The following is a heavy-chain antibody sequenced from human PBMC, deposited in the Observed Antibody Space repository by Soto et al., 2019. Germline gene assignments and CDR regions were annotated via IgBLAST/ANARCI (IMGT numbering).Heavy chain of an antibody. CDR1: GFTFSSYG. CDR2: ISYDGSNN. CDR3: AKDGYYDFWSGYYTWYYYMGV. V-gene: IGHV3-30*18. D-gene: IGHD3-3*01. Sequence: VQLVESGGGVVQPGRSLRLSCAASGFTFSSYGMHWVRQAPGKGLEWVAVISYDGSNNYYADSVKGRFTISRDNSKNTLYLQMNSRRAEDTAVYYCAKDGYYDFWSGYYTWYYYMGVWGKGTTVTVSS. J-gene: IGHJ6*03.